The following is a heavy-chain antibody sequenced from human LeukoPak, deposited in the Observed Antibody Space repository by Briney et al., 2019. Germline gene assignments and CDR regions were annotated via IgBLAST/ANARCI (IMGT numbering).Heavy chain of an antibody. CDR1: GGSINSYY. J-gene: IGHJ4*02. V-gene: IGHV4-59*01. CDR3: ARGAPYYYDSSGYLFDY. D-gene: IGHD3-22*01. Sequence: PSETLSLTCTVSGGSINSYYWSWIRQPPGKGLEWIGYIYYSGSTNYNPSLKSRATISVDTSKNQFSLKLSSVTAADTAVYYCARGAPYYYDSSGYLFDYWGQGTPVTASS. CDR2: IYYSGST.